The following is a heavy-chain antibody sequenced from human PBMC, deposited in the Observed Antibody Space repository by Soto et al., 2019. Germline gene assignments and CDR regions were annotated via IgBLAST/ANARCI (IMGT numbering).Heavy chain of an antibody. J-gene: IGHJ4*03. V-gene: IGHV3-23*01. Sequence: ETLSLSCAGSGFTFSSNAMSWVRQAPGKGLEWVSSVSGDGYASDYADSVKGRFTVSRQNSKNTLYLQMNSLRAEDTAVYYCAKRHYFGSGSFALATWGQGTLVTVS. CDR1: GFTFSSNA. CDR3: AKRHYFGSGSFALAT. CDR2: VSGDGYAS. D-gene: IGHD3-10*01.